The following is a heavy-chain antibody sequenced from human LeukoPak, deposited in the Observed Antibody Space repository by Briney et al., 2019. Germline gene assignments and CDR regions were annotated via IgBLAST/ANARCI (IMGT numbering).Heavy chain of an antibody. J-gene: IGHJ4*02. CDR3: ASLGY. CDR1: GFTLSSYW. D-gene: IGHD3-16*01. V-gene: IGHV3-7*01. CDR2: IKQDGSEK. Sequence: GGSLRLSCAASGFTLSSYWMSWVRQAPGKGLEWVANIKQDGSEKYYVDSVKGRFTISRDNAKNSLYLQMNSLRAEDTAVYYCASLGYWGQGTLVTVSS.